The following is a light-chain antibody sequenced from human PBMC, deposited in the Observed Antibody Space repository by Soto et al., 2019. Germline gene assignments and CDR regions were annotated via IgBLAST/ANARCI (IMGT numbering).Light chain of an antibody. V-gene: IGLV2-8*01. CDR3: SSFTSRFTFV. CDR1: SSDVGRYNY. Sequence: QSALTQPPSASGSPGQSVTISCTGTSSDVGRYNYISWYQQRPGKAPKLIIYEVSKRPSGVPDRLSSFKYGNTASLTVSGLQAEDEADYYCSSFTSRFTFVFGTGTKVTVL. J-gene: IGLJ1*01. CDR2: EVS.